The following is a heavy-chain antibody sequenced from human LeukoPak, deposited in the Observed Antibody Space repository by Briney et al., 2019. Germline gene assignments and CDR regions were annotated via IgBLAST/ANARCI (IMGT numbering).Heavy chain of an antibody. CDR1: GFTFTAYY. Sequence: RASVKVSCKASGFTFTAYYLYWVRQAPGQGLECVGFISLNNGATGYAQNFQGRVTMTRDTSISTAFMELSSLRSDDTAVYYCARDGDSTAPDFDFWGQGALVTVSS. V-gene: IGHV1-2*02. CDR3: ARDGDSTAPDFDF. D-gene: IGHD2-21*02. CDR2: ISLNNGAT. J-gene: IGHJ4*02.